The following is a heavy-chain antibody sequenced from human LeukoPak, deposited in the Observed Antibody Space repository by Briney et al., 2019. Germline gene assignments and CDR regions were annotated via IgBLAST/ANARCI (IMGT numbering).Heavy chain of an antibody. CDR2: IKSKTDGGTT. J-gene: IGHJ6*03. CDR3: TKPGYSSNGYYYYYIDV. V-gene: IGHV3-15*01. Sequence: GGSLRLSCAASGFTFSNSGMSWVRQAPGKGLEWVGRIKSKTDGGTTDYAAPVKGRFTISRDDSKNTLYLQMNSLKTEDTAVYYCTKPGYSSNGYYYYYIDVWGKGTTVTVSS. D-gene: IGHD6-13*01. CDR1: GFTFSNSG.